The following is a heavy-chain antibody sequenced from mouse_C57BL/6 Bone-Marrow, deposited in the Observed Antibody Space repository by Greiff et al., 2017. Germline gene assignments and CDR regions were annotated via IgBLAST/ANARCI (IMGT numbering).Heavy chain of an antibody. CDR3: ARGSSIYSWCAF. CDR1: GYTFTSYW. J-gene: IGHJ3*01. D-gene: IGHD1-1*01. V-gene: IGHV1-7*01. Sequence: QVQLQQSGAELAKPGASVKLSCKASGYTFTSYWMHWVKQRPGQGLEWIGYINPSSGYTKYNQKFKDKATLTADKSSSTAYMQLSSLTYEDTAVYNCARGSSIYSWCAFWGQEALLTVSA. CDR2: INPSSGYT.